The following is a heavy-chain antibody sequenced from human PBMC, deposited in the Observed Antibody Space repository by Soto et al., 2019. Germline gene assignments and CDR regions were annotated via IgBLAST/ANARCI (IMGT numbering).Heavy chain of an antibody. Sequence: EVQLVESGGGLVKPGGSLRLSCAASGFTFSSYSMNWVRQAPGKGLEWVSSISSSSSYIYYADSVKGRFTISRDNAKNSLYLQMNSLSAEDTAVYYCARGSYDFWSGYLQYKWFDPWREGTLVTVSS. J-gene: IGHJ5*02. V-gene: IGHV3-21*01. CDR1: GFTFSSYS. CDR2: ISSSSSYI. CDR3: ARGSYDFWSGYLQYKWFDP. D-gene: IGHD3-3*01.